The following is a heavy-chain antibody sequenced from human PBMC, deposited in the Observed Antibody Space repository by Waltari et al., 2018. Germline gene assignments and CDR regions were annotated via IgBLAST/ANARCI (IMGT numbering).Heavy chain of an antibody. J-gene: IGHJ4*02. CDR3: AKDFYSSSSVKDY. V-gene: IGHV3-23*01. Sequence: EVQLLESGGGLVQPGRSLRLSCAASGFSFSSDAMVWVRQAPGKGREGVSAISGSGGSTYYADSVKGRFTISRDNSKNTLYLQMNSLRAEDTAVYYCAKDFYSSSSVKDYWGQGTLVTVSS. CDR1: GFSFSSDA. D-gene: IGHD6-6*01. CDR2: ISGSGGST.